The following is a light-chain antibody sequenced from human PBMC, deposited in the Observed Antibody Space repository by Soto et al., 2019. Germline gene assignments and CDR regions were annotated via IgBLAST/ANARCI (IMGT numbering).Light chain of an antibody. Sequence: QSVLTQPASVSGSPGRSITISCTGTSSDVGAYNYASWYQQYPGEAPKVIIYDVSHRPAGVSNRFSGSKSGNTASLTISGLQTQDEADYYCSSYTSATTYVFGTGTKVTVL. CDR2: DVS. V-gene: IGLV2-14*01. CDR1: SSDVGAYNY. J-gene: IGLJ1*01. CDR3: SSYTSATTYV.